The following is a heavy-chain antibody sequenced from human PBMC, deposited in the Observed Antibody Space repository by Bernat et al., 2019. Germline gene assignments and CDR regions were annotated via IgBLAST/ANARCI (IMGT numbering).Heavy chain of an antibody. J-gene: IGHJ6*02. Sequence: EVQLVESGGGLVQPGGSLRLSCAASGFTVSSNYMSWVHQAPGKGLEWVSVIYSGGSTYYADSVKGRFTISRDNSKNTLYLQMNSLRAEDTAVYYCARDRGYCSGGSCYGPYYYYGMDVWGQGTTVTVSS. CDR3: ARDRGYCSGGSCYGPYYYYGMDV. V-gene: IGHV3-66*01. D-gene: IGHD2-15*01. CDR1: GFTVSSNY. CDR2: IYSGGST.